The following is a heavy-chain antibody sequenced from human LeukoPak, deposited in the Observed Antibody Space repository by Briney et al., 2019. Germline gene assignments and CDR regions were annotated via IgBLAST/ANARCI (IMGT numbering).Heavy chain of an antibody. J-gene: IGHJ5*02. Sequence: PSETLSLTCTVSGGSISSSSYYWGWIRQPPGKGLEWIGSIYYSGSTYYNPSLKSRVTILVDTSKNQFSLKLSSVTAADTAVYYCAREIQHSGYDFGSLHNWFDPWGQGTLVTVSS. CDR3: AREIQHSGYDFGSLHNWFDP. CDR1: GGSISSSSYY. D-gene: IGHD5-12*01. CDR2: IYYSGST. V-gene: IGHV4-39*07.